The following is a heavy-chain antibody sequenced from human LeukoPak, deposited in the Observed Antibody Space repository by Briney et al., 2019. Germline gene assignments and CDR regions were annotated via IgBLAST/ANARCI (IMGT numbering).Heavy chain of an antibody. Sequence: EASVKVSRRASGYTFSSYGISWVRQAPGQGLEWVGWVTAYKGRTDYAQKFQGRVTMTTDTATSTAYMELRSLRSDDTAVYYCAREDCSGGRCSSGYYYYGMDVWGQGTTVTVSS. J-gene: IGHJ6*02. CDR1: GYTFSSYG. CDR3: AREDCSGGRCSSGYYYYGMDV. V-gene: IGHV1-18*01. D-gene: IGHD2-15*01. CDR2: VTAYKGRT.